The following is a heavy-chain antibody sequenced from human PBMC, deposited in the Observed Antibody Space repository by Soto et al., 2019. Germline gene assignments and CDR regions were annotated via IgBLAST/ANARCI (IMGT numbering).Heavy chain of an antibody. V-gene: IGHV3-23*01. CDR2: ISGSGGST. J-gene: IGHJ6*02. CDR1: GFTFSSYA. CDR3: AKCRISSTRCLTPGGGKGSCYYGMDV. D-gene: IGHD2-2*01. Sequence: GGSLRLSCAASGFTFSSYAMSWVRQAPGKGLEWASDISGSGGSTYYADSVKGRFTISRDNSKNTLYLQMNSLRAEDTAVYYCAKCRISSTRCLTPGGGKGSCYYGMDVWGQGTTVTVSS.